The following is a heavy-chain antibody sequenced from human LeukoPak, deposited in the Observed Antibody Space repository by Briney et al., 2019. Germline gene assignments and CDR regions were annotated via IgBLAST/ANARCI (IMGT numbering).Heavy chain of an antibody. CDR3: ARGLGTMVRGVIRRWFDP. CDR1: GAAMTSYH. CDR2: IYHRANT. J-gene: IGHJ5*02. Sequence: SETLSLTCIVSGAAMTSYHWNWIRQTPGKKLEWIGYIYHRANTNFITSYSSSLRSRVSISVDTSKNQFSLKLSSVTAADTAVYYCARGLGTMVRGVIRRWFDPWGQGTLVTVSS. D-gene: IGHD3-10*01. V-gene: IGHV4-59*12.